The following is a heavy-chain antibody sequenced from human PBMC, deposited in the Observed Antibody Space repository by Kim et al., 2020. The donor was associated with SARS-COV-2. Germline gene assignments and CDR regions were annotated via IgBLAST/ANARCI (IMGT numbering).Heavy chain of an antibody. J-gene: IGHJ4*02. D-gene: IGHD3-10*01. Sequence: IANYAQKFQGRVTITADKSTSTAYMELSSLRSEDTAVYYCARGPPSGSYYWGQGTLVTVSS. CDR2: IA. CDR3: ARGPPSGSYY. V-gene: IGHV1-69*02.